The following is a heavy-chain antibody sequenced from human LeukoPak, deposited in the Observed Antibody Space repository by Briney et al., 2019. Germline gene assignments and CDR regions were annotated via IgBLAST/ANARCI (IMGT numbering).Heavy chain of an antibody. D-gene: IGHD3-16*01. CDR1: GYTFASYG. CDR3: DGNTNYAQTLQGRVTMPKDESKSIAYMELRSLKSDDTAVYYCARAPPHSYDSDVPFDY. V-gene: IGHV1-18*01. CDR2: ISAYDGKT. Sequence: ASVKVSCKASGYTFASYGISWGRQAPGQGLEWMGGISAYDGKTNYSQKLQGRVTMTTAASTRIAYSEMMGRISADTAVMYYDGNTNYAQTLQGRVTMPKDESKSIAYMELRSLKSDDTAVYYCARAPPHSYDSDVPFDYWGQGTLVTVSS. J-gene: IGHJ4*02.